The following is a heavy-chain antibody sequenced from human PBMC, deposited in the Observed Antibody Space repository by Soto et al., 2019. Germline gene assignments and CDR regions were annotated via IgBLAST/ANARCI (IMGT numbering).Heavy chain of an antibody. J-gene: IGHJ6*03. CDR1: GGSISSYY. D-gene: IGHD3-3*01. Sequence: PSETLSLTCTVSGGSISSYYWSWIRQPPGKGLEWIGYIYYSGSTNYNPSLKSRVTISVDTSKNQFSLKLSSVTAADTAVYYCARGLGTIFGVVITYDYMDVWGKGTTVTVSS. V-gene: IGHV4-59*01. CDR2: IYYSGST. CDR3: ARGLGTIFGVVITYDYMDV.